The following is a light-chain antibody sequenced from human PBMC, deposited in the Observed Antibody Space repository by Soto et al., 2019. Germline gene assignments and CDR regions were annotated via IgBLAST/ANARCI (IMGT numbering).Light chain of an antibody. CDR2: DND. V-gene: IGLV1-51*01. CDR1: SSNVGNNH. Sequence: QSVLTQPPSVSASPGQTVTISCSGSSSNVGNNHVSWYQYLPGTAPRVLIYDNDKRPSGIPDRFSGSKSATSATLAITGLQTGDEADYYCGTWDSSLTGEVFGGGTKLTVL. J-gene: IGLJ2*01. CDR3: GTWDSSLTGEV.